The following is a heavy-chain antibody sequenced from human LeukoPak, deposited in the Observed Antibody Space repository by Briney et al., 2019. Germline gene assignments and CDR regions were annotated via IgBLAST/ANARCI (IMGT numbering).Heavy chain of an antibody. CDR2: INPNSGGT. CDR1: GYTFTGYY. D-gene: IGHD3-22*01. Sequence: GASVKVSCEASGYTFTGYYMHWVRQAPGQGLEWMGWINPNSGGTNYAQKFQGRVTMTRDTSISTAYMELSRLRSDDTAVYYCARDYYDSSSGWFDPWGQGTLVTVSS. J-gene: IGHJ5*02. CDR3: ARDYYDSSSGWFDP. V-gene: IGHV1-2*02.